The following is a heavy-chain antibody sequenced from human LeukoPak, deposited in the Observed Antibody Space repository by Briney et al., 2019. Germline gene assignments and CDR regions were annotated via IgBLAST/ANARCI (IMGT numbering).Heavy chain of an antibody. CDR1: GGSINNYY. CDR2: IYYTGST. J-gene: IGHJ4*02. CDR3: ARLSSGSNPPFDY. D-gene: IGHD3-22*01. Sequence: SETPPLTCTVSGGSINNYYWSWVRQTPGKGLECIGYIYYTGSTNYNPSLKSRITMSVDTSTNQFSLKLTSVTAADTAVYYCARLSSGSNPPFDYWGQGTLVTVSS. V-gene: IGHV4-59*08.